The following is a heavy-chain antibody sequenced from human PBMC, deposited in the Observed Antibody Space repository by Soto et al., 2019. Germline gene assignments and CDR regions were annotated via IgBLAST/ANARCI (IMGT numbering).Heavy chain of an antibody. CDR1: GFTFSSYA. CDR3: ATQGIRFLEWLYYFDY. D-gene: IGHD3-3*01. J-gene: IGHJ4*02. V-gene: IGHV3-23*01. CDR2: ISGSGGST. Sequence: GGSLRLSCAASGFTFSSYAMSWVRQAPGKGVEWVSAISGSGGSTYYADSVKGRFTISRDNSKNTLYLQMNSLRAEDTAVYYCATQGIRFLEWLYYFDYWGQGTLVTVSS.